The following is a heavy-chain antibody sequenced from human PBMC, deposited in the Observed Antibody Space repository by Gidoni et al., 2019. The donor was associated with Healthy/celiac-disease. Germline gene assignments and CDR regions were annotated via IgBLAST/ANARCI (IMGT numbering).Heavy chain of an antibody. V-gene: IGHV1-69*09. CDR1: GGTFSSYA. CDR3: ATTPDSGYYFKYFQH. J-gene: IGHJ1*01. D-gene: IGHD3-22*01. Sequence: QVQLVQSGAEVKKPGSSVKVSCKPSGGTFSSYAISWVRQAPGQGLEWMGRIIPILGIANYAQKFQGRVTITADKSTSTAYMELSSLRSEDTAVYYCATTPDSGYYFKYFQHWGQGTLVTVSS. CDR2: IIPILGIA.